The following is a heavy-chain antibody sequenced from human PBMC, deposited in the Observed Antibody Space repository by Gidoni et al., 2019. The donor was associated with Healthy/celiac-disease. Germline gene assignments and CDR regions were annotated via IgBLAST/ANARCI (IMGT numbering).Heavy chain of an antibody. J-gene: IGHJ4*02. D-gene: IGHD6-6*01. CDR2: INHSGST. CDR3: ARERRRSSSPPRYFDY. Sequence: QVQLQQWGAGRLKPSATLSLTCAAYGGSSSGYYWSWIRQPPGKGLEWIGEINHSGSTNYNPSLKSRVTISVDTSKNQFSLKLSSVTAADTAVYYCARERRRSSSPPRYFDYWGQGTLVTVSS. CDR1: GGSSSGYY. V-gene: IGHV4-34*01.